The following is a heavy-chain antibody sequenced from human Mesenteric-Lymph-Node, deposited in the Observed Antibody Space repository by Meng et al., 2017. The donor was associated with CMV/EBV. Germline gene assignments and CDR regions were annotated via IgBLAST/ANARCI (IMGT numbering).Heavy chain of an antibody. D-gene: IGHD3-3*01. J-gene: IGHJ4*02. Sequence: GESLKISCAASGFTFSSYGMHWVRQAPGKGLEWVAFIRYDGSNKYYADSVKGRFTISRDNSKNTLYLQMNSLRAEDTAVYYCAKGSPYYDFWSGYYTGSEDFDYWGQGTLVTVSS. V-gene: IGHV3-30*02. CDR3: AKGSPYYDFWSGYYTGSEDFDY. CDR2: IRYDGSNK. CDR1: GFTFSSYG.